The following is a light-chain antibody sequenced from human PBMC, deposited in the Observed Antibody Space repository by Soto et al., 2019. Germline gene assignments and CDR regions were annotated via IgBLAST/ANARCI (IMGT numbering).Light chain of an antibody. V-gene: IGLV2-14*03. J-gene: IGLJ1*01. CDR2: DVS. CDR3: SSWTTRSTLFYF. CDR1: SSDIGGYNH. Sequence: QSALTQPASVSGSPGQSISISCTGTSSDIGGYNHVSWYQQHPGKAPKLMIYDVSNRPSGVSNRFSGSKSGNTASLTISGLQAEDEADYFCSSWTTRSTLFYFFGTGTKVTV.